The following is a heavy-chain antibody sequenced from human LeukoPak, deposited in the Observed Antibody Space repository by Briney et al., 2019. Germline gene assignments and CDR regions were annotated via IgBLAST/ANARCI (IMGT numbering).Heavy chain of an antibody. CDR3: ARRHAYYGSGSFLFDP. Sequence: SETLSLTCTVSGYSISSGYYWGWIRQPPGKGLEWIGSIYNSGSTYYNPSLKSRVTISVDTSKNQFSLKLSSVTAADTAVYYCARRHAYYGSGSFLFDPWGQGALVTVSS. V-gene: IGHV4-38-2*02. CDR2: IYNSGST. CDR1: GYSISSGYY. J-gene: IGHJ5*02. D-gene: IGHD3-10*01.